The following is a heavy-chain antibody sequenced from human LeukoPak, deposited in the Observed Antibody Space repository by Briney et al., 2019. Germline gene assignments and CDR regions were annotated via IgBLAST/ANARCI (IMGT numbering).Heavy chain of an antibody. J-gene: IGHJ5*02. D-gene: IGHD3-10*01. Sequence: SETLSLTCTVSGGSISSYYWSWIRQPAGKGLEWIGRIYTSGSTNYNPSLKSRVTMSVDTPKNQCSLKLSSVTAADTAVYYCARDPVTMVRGVIRGNHWFDPWGQGTLVTVSS. CDR2: IYTSGST. CDR3: ARDPVTMVRGVIRGNHWFDP. V-gene: IGHV4-4*07. CDR1: GGSISSYY.